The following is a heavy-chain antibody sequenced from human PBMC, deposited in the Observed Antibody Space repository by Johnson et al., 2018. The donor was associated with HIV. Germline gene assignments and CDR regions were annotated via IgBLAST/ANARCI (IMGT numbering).Heavy chain of an antibody. V-gene: IGHV3-30*04. CDR1: GFTFSSYA. CDR2: ISYDGTKK. D-gene: IGHD3-16*01. J-gene: IGHJ3*02. Sequence: QVQLVESGGGVVQPGRSLRLSCAASGFTFSSYAMHWVRQAPGKGLEWVAVISYDGTKKNYADSVKGRFTISRDNSKNTLCLQMNSLRAEDTAVYYCARGSRYTFDNDDVHLLHAFDIWGQGTMVTVSS. CDR3: ARGSRYTFDNDDVHLLHAFDI.